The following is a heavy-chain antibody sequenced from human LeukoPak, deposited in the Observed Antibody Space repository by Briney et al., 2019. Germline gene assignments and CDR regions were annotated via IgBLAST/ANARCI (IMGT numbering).Heavy chain of an antibody. V-gene: IGHV1-69*05. CDR2: IIPIFGTA. CDR3: ANAAGYSSGWHGDWFDP. J-gene: IGHJ5*02. CDR1: GYTFTGYY. D-gene: IGHD6-19*01. Sequence: ASVKVSCKASGYTFTGYYMHWVRQAPGQGLEWMGRIIPIFGTANYAQKFQGRVTITTDESTSTAYMELSSLRSEDTAVYYCANAAGYSSGWHGDWFDPWGQGTLVTVSS.